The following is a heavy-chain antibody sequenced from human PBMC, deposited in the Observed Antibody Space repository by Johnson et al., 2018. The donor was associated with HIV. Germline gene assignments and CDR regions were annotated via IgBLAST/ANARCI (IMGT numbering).Heavy chain of an antibody. V-gene: IGHV3-30*02. CDR1: GFNFSNYG. D-gene: IGHD3-10*01. CDR3: AREPRGPSSGSRIPDAFDI. J-gene: IGHJ3*02. CDR2: IRYDGNNK. Sequence: VQLVESGGGVVQPGGSLRLSCAASGFNFSNYGMHWVRQEPGKGLEWVTFIRYDGNNKYYADSVKGRFTISRDNSKNTLYLQMNSLRAEDTAVYYCAREPRGPSSGSRIPDAFDIWGQGTMVTVSS.